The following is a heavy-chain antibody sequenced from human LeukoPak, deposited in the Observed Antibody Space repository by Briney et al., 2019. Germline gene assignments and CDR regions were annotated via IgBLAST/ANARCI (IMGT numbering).Heavy chain of an antibody. CDR1: GGSISSGSYY. V-gene: IGHV4-61*02. CDR2: IYTSGST. CDR3: ARAPHYYDSSGYYYYYGMDV. D-gene: IGHD3-22*01. J-gene: IGHJ6*02. Sequence: SETLSLTCTVSGGSISSGSYYWSWIRQPAGKGLEWIGRIYTSGSTNYNPSLKSRVTISVDTSKNQFSLKLSSMTAADTAVYYCARAPHYYDSSGYYYYYGMDVWGQGTTVTVSS.